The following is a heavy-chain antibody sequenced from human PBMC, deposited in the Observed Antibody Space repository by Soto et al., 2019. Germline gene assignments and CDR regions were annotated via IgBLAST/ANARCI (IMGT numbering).Heavy chain of an antibody. CDR2: IKCDGSEK. J-gene: IGHJ5*02. D-gene: IGHD3-10*01. CDR1: GFTFSSSW. V-gene: IGHV3-7*03. CDR3: VRGLQSPNVLLWFGESRIDNWFDP. Sequence: GGSLRLSCAASGFTFSSSWMHWVCQAPEKGQEWVADIKCDGSEKYYVDSVKGRLTISRDNAKNSLYLQVNSLRAEDMTVYYCVRGLQSPNVLLWFGESRIDNWFDPWGQGTLVTVSS.